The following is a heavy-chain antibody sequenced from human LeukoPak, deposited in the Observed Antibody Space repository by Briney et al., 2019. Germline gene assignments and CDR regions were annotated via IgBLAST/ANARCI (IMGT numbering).Heavy chain of an antibody. V-gene: IGHV4-34*01. CDR2: INHSGST. CDR1: GGSFSGYY. J-gene: IGHJ4*02. D-gene: IGHD3-3*01. CDR3: ARGWSVQALYYFDY. Sequence: SETLSLTCAVYGGSFSGYYWSWLRQPPGKGREWRGEINHSGSTNCNPSLKSRVTISVDTSKNQFSLKLSSVTAADTAVYYCARGWSVQALYYFDYWGQGTLVTVSS.